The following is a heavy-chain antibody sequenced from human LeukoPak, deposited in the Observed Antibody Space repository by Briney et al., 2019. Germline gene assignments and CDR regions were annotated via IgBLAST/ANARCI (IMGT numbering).Heavy chain of an antibody. Sequence: SETLSLTCTVSSGSMSSSFWSWIRQPPGKGLEWIGYIYHSGSASYNPSLKSRVTMSVDTSTLQFSLKMTSITTADTAVYYCARGSDTGMIGVFDYWGQGTLVTVSS. J-gene: IGHJ4*02. D-gene: IGHD3-22*01. CDR2: IYHSGSA. CDR1: SGSMSSSF. V-gene: IGHV4-59*01. CDR3: ARGSDTGMIGVFDY.